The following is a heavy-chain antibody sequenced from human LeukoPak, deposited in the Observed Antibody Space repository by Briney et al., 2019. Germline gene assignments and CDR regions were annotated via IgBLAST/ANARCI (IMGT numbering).Heavy chain of an antibody. CDR3: AKYGYSYGGNYYGLDV. J-gene: IGHJ6*02. CDR1: GFTFSSYA. Sequence: GGSLRLSCAASGFTFSSYAMSWVRQAPGKGLEWVSAISGSGGSTYYADSVKGRFTISRDNSKNTLYLRMNSLRAEDTAVYYCAKYGYSYGGNYYGLDVWGQGTTVTVSS. CDR2: ISGSGGST. V-gene: IGHV3-23*01. D-gene: IGHD5-18*01.